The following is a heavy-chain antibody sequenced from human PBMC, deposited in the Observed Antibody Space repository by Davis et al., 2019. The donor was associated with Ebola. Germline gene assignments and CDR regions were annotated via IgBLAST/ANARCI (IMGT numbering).Heavy chain of an antibody. D-gene: IGHD2/OR15-2a*01. CDR2: IYYSGST. CDR1: GGSFSGYY. Sequence: GSLRLSCAVYGGSFSGYYWGWIRQPPGKGLEWIGSIYYSGSTNYNPSLKSRVTISVDTSKNQFSLKLSSVTAADTAVYYCARTVLQGWFDPWGQGTLVTVSS. V-gene: IGHV4-34*01. J-gene: IGHJ5*02. CDR3: ARTVLQGWFDP.